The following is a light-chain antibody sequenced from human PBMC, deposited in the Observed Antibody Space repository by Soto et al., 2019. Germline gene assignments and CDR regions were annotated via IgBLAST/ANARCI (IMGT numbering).Light chain of an antibody. J-gene: IGLJ2*01. CDR1: SSDVGNYNY. CDR2: DVN. Sequence: QSVLTQSRSVSASPGQSVIISCTGTSSDVGNYNYVSWYQQHPGKAPKLMIFDVNRRPSGVPDRFSGSKSGNTASLTISGLQAEDEADYYCCSLAPSYTVVFGGGTKLTVL. CDR3: CSLAPSYTVV. V-gene: IGLV2-11*01.